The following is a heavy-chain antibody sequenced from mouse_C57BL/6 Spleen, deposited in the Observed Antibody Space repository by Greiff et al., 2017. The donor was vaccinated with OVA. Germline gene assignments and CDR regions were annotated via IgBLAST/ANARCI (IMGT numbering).Heavy chain of an antibody. CDR2: ISYDGSN. Sequence: EVKLQESGPGLVKPSQSLSLTCSVTGYSITSGYYWNWIRQFPGNKLEWMGYISYDGSNNYNPSLKNRISITRDTSKNQFFLKLNSVTTEDTATYYGARGIYYDYDGYYVDYWGQGTTLTVSS. CDR1: GYSITSGYY. V-gene: IGHV3-6*01. D-gene: IGHD2-4*01. CDR3: ARGIYYDYDGYYVDY. J-gene: IGHJ2*01.